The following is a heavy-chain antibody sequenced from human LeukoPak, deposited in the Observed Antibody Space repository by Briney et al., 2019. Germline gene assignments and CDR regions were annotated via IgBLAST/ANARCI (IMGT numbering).Heavy chain of an antibody. CDR3: SREPDYGDYSFGH. J-gene: IGHJ4*02. CDR2: INPSSGNA. V-gene: IGHV1-46*01. Sequence: ASVKVSCKASGYTFTSYYMHWVRQAPGQGLEWMGMINPSSGNARYAQKFQGRVTMARDTSTSTMYMELSSLRSEDTAVYYCSREPDYGDYSFGHCGQATMVTVSS. CDR1: GYTFTSYY. D-gene: IGHD4-17*01.